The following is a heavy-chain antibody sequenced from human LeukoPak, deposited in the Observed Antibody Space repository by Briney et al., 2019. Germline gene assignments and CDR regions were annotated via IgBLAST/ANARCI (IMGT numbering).Heavy chain of an antibody. CDR2: MNSNNGNT. J-gene: IGHJ4*02. CDR1: GYIFTTYD. V-gene: IGHV1-8*01. Sequence: ASVKVSCKASGYIFTTYDINWVRQATGQGLEWMGWMNSNNGNTGYTQKFQGRVTMTGDTSINTAYMELSSLRSEDTAVYYCARTCSNTACSDFDYWGQGTLVTVSS. D-gene: IGHD2-2*01. CDR3: ARTCSNTACSDFDY.